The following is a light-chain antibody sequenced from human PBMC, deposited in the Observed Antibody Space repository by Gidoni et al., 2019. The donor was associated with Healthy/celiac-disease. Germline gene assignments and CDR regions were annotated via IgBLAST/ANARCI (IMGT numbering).Light chain of an antibody. CDR1: QSVSSSY. J-gene: IGKJ1*01. Sequence: DIVLTQSPGTLSLSPGERATLSCRASQSVSSSYLAWYQQKPGQAPRLLIYGASSRATGIPDRFSVSGSGTDFTLTISRLEPEDFAVYYCQQYGSSPETFGQGTKVEIK. CDR2: GAS. CDR3: QQYGSSPET. V-gene: IGKV3-20*01.